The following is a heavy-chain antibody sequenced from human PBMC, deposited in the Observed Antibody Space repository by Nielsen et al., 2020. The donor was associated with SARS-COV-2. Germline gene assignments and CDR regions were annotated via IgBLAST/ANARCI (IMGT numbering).Heavy chain of an antibody. Sequence: GSLRLSCAVYGGSFSGYYWSWIRQPPGKGLEWIGEINHSGSTNYNPSLKSRVTISVDTSKNQFSLKLSSVTAADTAVYYCARGTNYDYVWGTLHDAFDIWGQGTMVTVSS. D-gene: IGHD3-16*01. CDR2: INHSGST. V-gene: IGHV4-34*01. CDR3: ARGTNYDYVWGTLHDAFDI. J-gene: IGHJ3*02. CDR1: GGSFSGYY.